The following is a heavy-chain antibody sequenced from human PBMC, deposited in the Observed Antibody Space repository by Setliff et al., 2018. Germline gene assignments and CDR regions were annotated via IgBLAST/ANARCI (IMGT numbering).Heavy chain of an antibody. D-gene: IGHD3-9*01. CDR3: ARPRSRTIIGENDPFDL. Sequence: GGSLRLSCEASGFIFSNYAMHWVRQAPGKGPEWVAVISNDGSNKYYADSVKGRFTISRDNSKNTLYLQVNSLRPEDTAVYYCARPRSRTIIGENDPFDLWGQGTLVTVSS. CDR1: GFIFSNYA. CDR2: ISNDGSNK. V-gene: IGHV3-30*17. J-gene: IGHJ3*01.